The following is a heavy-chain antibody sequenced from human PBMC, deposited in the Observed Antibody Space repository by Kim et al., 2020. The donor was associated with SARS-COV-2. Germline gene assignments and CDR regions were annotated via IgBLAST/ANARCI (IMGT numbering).Heavy chain of an antibody. D-gene: IGHD3-10*01. Sequence: GGSLRLSCAASGINFNEYAMHWVRLAPGKGLEWVSGVSWNSDALGYADSVKGRFSISRDNAKNSVYLQMNSLRPEDTAMYYCVKGHLVRGLLNPFDVWGPGTMVIVSS. CDR2: VSWNSDAL. J-gene: IGHJ3*01. CDR1: GINFNEYA. V-gene: IGHV3-9*01. CDR3: VKGHLVRGLLNPFDV.